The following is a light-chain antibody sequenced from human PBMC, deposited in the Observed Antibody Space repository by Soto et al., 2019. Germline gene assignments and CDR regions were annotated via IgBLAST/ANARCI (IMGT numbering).Light chain of an antibody. Sequence: DLQMTQSPSSLSASVGDRVTITCRASQNIGTFVNWYQQKSGEAPNLLIYAASNMQSGVPSRFSGSGSGTDFTLTICSLRPEDFATYYCQQSFNNPTFGQGTKLEIK. CDR1: QNIGTF. CDR3: QQSFNNPT. J-gene: IGKJ2*01. V-gene: IGKV1-39*01. CDR2: AAS.